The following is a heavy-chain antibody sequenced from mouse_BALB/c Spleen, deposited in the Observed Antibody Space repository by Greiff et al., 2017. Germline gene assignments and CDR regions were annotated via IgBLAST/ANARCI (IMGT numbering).Heavy chain of an antibody. CDR1: GYSFTGYN. CDR2: IDPYNGGT. Sequence: VQLKQSGPELGKPGASVKISCKASGYSFTGYNMYWVKQSHRKSLEWIGYIDPYNGGTSYNQKSKGKATLTVDKSSSTAYMHLNSLTSEDSAIYYCARGDYRYSWFAYWGQGTLVTVSA. CDR3: ARGDYRYSWFAY. V-gene: IGHV1S135*01. D-gene: IGHD2-14*01. J-gene: IGHJ3*01.